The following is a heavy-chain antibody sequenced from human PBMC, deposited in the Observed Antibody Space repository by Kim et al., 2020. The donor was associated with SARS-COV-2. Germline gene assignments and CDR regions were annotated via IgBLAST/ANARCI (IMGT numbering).Heavy chain of an antibody. J-gene: IGHJ5*02. CDR3: ARGYCCGGNCLPFDP. Sequence: SETLSLTCTVSGGSISSYYWSWIRQPPGKGLEWIGYIYYSGSTTYNPSLKSRVTISVDTSKNQFSLKLSPVTAADTAVYYCARGYCCGGNCLPFDPWGQGTLVTVSS. CDR2: IYYSGST. D-gene: IGHD2-15*01. V-gene: IGHV4-59*01. CDR1: GGSISSYY.